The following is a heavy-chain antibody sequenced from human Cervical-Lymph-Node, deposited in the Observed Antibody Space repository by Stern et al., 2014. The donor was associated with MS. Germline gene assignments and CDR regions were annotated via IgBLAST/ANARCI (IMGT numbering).Heavy chain of an antibody. CDR3: AKDVSDSSAWYYFDY. CDR1: GFTFSRYG. Sequence: VQLVESGGGVVQPGRSLRLTCPASGFTFSRYGMHWVRQAPGKGLEWVALISHDGSNKYYADSVRGRFTISRDKSKNTLYLQMNSLRAEDTAVYYCAKDVSDSSAWYYFDYWGQGNLVTVSS. D-gene: IGHD6-19*01. J-gene: IGHJ4*02. CDR2: ISHDGSNK. V-gene: IGHV3-30*18.